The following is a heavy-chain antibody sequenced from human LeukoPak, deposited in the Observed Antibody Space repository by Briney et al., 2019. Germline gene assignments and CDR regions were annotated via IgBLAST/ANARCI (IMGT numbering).Heavy chain of an antibody. Sequence: SETLSLTYTVSGGSISSGSYYWSWIRQPAGKGLERIGRIYTSGSTNYNPSLKSRVTISVDTSKNQFSLKLSSVTAADTAVYYCARGVAAAVYDAFDIWGQGTMVTVSS. CDR1: GGSISSGSYY. CDR2: IYTSGST. CDR3: ARGVAAAVYDAFDI. V-gene: IGHV4-61*02. J-gene: IGHJ3*02. D-gene: IGHD6-13*01.